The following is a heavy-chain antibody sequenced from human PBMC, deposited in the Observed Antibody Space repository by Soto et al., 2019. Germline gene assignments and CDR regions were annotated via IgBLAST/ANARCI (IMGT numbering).Heavy chain of an antibody. CDR3: AREEADSSADLIDP. D-gene: IGHD6-19*01. CDR1: GFTFSSYW. J-gene: IGHJ5*02. Sequence: EVQLVESGGGLVQPGGSLRLSYAASGFTFSSYWMSWVRQAPGKGLEWVANIKQDGSEKYYVDSVKGRFTISRDNAKNSLYLQMNSLRAEDTAVYYCAREEADSSADLIDPWGQGTLVTVSS. CDR2: IKQDGSEK. V-gene: IGHV3-7*01.